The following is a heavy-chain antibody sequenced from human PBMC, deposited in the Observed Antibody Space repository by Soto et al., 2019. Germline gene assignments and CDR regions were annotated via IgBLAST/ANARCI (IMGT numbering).Heavy chain of an antibody. V-gene: IGHV3-74*01. CDR2: INSDGSST. J-gene: IGHJ6*02. CDR1: GFTFSSYW. Sequence: PGGSLRLSCAASGFTFSSYWMHWVRQAPGKGLVWVSRINSDGSSTSYADSVKGRFTISRDNAKNTLYLQMNSLRAEDTAVYYCARVEKLGYCSSTSCYSPYYYYGMDVWGQGTTVTVSS. CDR3: ARVEKLGYCSSTSCYSPYYYYGMDV. D-gene: IGHD2-2*01.